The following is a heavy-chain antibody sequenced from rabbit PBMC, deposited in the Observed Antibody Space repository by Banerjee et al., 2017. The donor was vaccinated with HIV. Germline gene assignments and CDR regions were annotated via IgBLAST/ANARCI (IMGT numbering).Heavy chain of an antibody. CDR3: ARDQTGDYHAFDL. CDR2: INTGSGST. Sequence: QSLEESGGDLVKPGASLTLTCTASGFSLSSSYNMCWVRQAPGKGLEWIGCINTGSGSTWYASWAKGRFTISKTSSTTVTLQMTSLTAADTATYFCARDQTGDYHAFDLWGQGTLVTVS. CDR1: GFSLSSSYN. V-gene: IGHV1S40*01. D-gene: IGHD2-1*01. J-gene: IGHJ4*01.